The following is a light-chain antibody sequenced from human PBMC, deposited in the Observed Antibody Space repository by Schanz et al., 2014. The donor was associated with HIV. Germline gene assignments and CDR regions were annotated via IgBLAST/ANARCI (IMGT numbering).Light chain of an antibody. CDR3: QQYGSSPL. CDR2: DAS. Sequence: EIVMTQSPATLSVSPGERATLSCRASQSVSSNLAWYQQKPGQAPRLVIYDASNRATGIPDRFSGGGSGTDFTLTISRLEPEDFAVYYCQQYGSSPLFGQGTRLEIK. CDR1: QSVSSN. J-gene: IGKJ5*01. V-gene: IGKV3-20*01.